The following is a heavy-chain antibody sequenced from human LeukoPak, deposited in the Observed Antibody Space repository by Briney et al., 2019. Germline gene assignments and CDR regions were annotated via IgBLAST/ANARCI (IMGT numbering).Heavy chain of an antibody. D-gene: IGHD2-15*01. Sequence: PSETLSLTCTVSGGSISSYYWSWIRQPAGKGLEWIGRIYTSGSTNYNPSLKSRVSMSVATSKNQFSLKLISVTAADTAVYYCARDLWGYCSGGSCSLYDAFDIWGQGTMVTVSS. J-gene: IGHJ3*02. CDR2: IYTSGST. CDR3: ARDLWGYCSGGSCSLYDAFDI. V-gene: IGHV4-4*07. CDR1: GGSISSYY.